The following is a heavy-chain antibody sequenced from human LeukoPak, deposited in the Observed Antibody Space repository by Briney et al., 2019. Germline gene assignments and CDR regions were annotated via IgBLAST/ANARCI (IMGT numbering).Heavy chain of an antibody. D-gene: IGHD6-6*01. CDR2: IKQDGSQR. CDR1: GFTFSDYW. CDR3: ARRGGSSSRRSPIDY. Sequence: GGSLRLSCTASGFTFSDYWMTGVRQAPGKGPEWVANIKQDGSQRYYVDSVRGRFTISRDNAKNSLFLQMNGPRAEDTAVYYCARRGGSSSRRSPIDYWGQGTLVTVSS. V-gene: IGHV3-7*01. J-gene: IGHJ4*02.